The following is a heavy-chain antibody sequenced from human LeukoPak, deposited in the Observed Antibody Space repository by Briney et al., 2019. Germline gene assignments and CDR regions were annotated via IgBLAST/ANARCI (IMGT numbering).Heavy chain of an antibody. Sequence: ASVKDSCKASVYTFTGYYMHWVRQAPGQGLEWMGRINPNSGGTNYAQKFQGRVTMTRDTSISTAYMELSRLRSDDTAVYYCAREKSGQWLDYWGQGTLVTVSS. CDR1: VYTFTGYY. CDR2: INPNSGGT. CDR3: AREKSGQWLDY. D-gene: IGHD6-19*01. J-gene: IGHJ4*02. V-gene: IGHV1-2*06.